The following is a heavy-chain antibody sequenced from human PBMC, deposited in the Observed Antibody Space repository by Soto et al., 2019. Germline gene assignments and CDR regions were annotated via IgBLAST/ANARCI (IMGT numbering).Heavy chain of an antibody. CDR3: AGSSITIFGVVADYYYGMDV. Sequence: SETLPLTSAVAGGSISSRGYCWSWIRQPPGKGLEWIGYIYHSGSTYYNPSLKSRVTISVDRSKNQFSLKLSSVTAADTAVYYCAGSSITIFGVVADYYYGMDVWGQGTTVTVSS. V-gene: IGHV4-30-2*01. J-gene: IGHJ6*02. CDR2: IYHSGST. D-gene: IGHD3-3*01. CDR1: GGSISSRGYC.